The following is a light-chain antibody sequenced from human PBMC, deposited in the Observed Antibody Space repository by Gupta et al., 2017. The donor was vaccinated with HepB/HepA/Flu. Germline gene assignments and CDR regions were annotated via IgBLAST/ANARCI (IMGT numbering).Light chain of an antibody. CDR1: SSDVGGYNY. J-gene: IGLJ1*01. V-gene: IGLV2-14*03. Sequence: QSALTQPASVSGSPGPSITISCTGSSSDVGGYNYVSWYQQHPGKAPKLMTHDVSDRPSGVSNRFSGSKSGNTASLTISGLQAEDEADYYCSSYTSSSSYVFGTGTKVTVL. CDR2: DVS. CDR3: SSYTSSSSYV.